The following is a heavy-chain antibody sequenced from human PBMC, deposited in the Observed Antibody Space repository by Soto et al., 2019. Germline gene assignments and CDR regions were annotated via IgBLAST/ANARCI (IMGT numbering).Heavy chain of an antibody. V-gene: IGHV4-31*03. CDR2: IYYSGST. Sequence: PSETLSLTCTVSGGSISSGVYYWIWIRQHPGKVLEWIGYIYYSGSTYYNPSLKSRVTISVDTSKNQFSLKLSSVTAADTAVYYCARGRDGYNWRFDPWGQGTLVTVS. CDR1: GGSISSGVYY. CDR3: ARGRDGYNWRFDP. J-gene: IGHJ5*02. D-gene: IGHD5-12*01.